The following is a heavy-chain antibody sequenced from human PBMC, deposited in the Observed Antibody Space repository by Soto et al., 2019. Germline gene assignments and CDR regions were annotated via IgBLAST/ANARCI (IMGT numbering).Heavy chain of an antibody. Sequence: ASVKVSCKTSGYTFSNYGITWVRRAPGQPLEWLGWISLYSDGTNYAQKFQGRVSMTTDTSTTTAYMELRSLRSDDTAVYYCARVVPGAEAWFGPWGQGTLVTVSS. CDR3: ARVVPGAEAWFGP. D-gene: IGHD2-2*01. CDR1: GYTFSNYG. J-gene: IGHJ5*02. V-gene: IGHV1-18*01. CDR2: ISLYSDGT.